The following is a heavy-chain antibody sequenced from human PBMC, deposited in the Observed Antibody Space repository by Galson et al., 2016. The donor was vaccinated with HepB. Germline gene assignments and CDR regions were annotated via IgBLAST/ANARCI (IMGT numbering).Heavy chain of an antibody. CDR1: GFNFRSYG. CDR3: ARDPSGLGAIVGVVKPPDY. J-gene: IGHJ4*02. V-gene: IGHV3-33*01. Sequence: SLRLSCAASGFNFRSYGMHWVRQTPGRGLEWVAGLWYDGSHKNYADSVKGRCTISRDDSKNTLYLQMNSLRAEDTALYYCARDPSGLGAIVGVVKPPDYWGQGSLVTVSS. CDR2: LWYDGSHK. D-gene: IGHD3-3*01.